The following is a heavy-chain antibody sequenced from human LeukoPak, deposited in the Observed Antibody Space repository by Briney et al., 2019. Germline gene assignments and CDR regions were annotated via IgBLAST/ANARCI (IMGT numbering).Heavy chain of an antibody. CDR3: AKDSEDDFGDYLDY. V-gene: IGHV3-23*01. Sequence: GGSLRLSCAASGFTFSSCGMSWVRQAPGKGLEWVSAISGSGGRTYYADSVKGRFTISRDNSKNTLSLQMNSLRAEDTAVYYCAKDSEDDFGDYLDYWGQGTLVTVSS. CDR2: ISGSGGRT. D-gene: IGHD4-17*01. CDR1: GFTFSSCG. J-gene: IGHJ4*02.